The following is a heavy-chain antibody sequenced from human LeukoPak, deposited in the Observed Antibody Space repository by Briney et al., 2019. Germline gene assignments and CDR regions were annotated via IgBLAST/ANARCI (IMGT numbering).Heavy chain of an antibody. CDR1: GFTFSSYS. CDR3: ARPEGSYLYYFDY. D-gene: IGHD3-16*02. CDR2: ITSSSSYI. Sequence: GGSLRLSCAASGFTFSSYSMTWVRQAPGKGLEWVSSITSSSSYIFYADSVKGRFTISRDNAKNSLYLQMNSLRAEDTAVYYCARPEGSYLYYFDYWGQGTLVTVSS. V-gene: IGHV3-21*01. J-gene: IGHJ4*02.